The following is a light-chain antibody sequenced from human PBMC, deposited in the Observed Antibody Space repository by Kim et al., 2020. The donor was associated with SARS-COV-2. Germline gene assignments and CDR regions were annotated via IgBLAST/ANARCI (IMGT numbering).Light chain of an antibody. J-gene: IGKJ1*01. CDR2: DGS. Sequence: DTQMTQSPSTLSASVGDRVTLTCRASQSVSRWLAWYQQKPGKAPKLLIYDGSNLQSGVPSRFSGSGSGTEFTLTISSLQPDDFAIYYCQHRQTFGQGTKVDIK. CDR1: QSVSRW. V-gene: IGKV1-5*01. CDR3: QHRQT.